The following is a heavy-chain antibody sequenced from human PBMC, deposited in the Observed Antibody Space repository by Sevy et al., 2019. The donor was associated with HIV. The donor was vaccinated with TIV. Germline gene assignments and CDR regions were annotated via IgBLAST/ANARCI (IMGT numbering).Heavy chain of an antibody. CDR1: GSTFSSYA. V-gene: IGHV3-30-3*01. CDR3: ARDGGRAEKLLWFGETMRHYYYYGMDV. D-gene: IGHD3-10*01. J-gene: IGHJ6*02. CDR2: ISYDGSNK. Sequence: GGSLRLSCAASGSTFSSYAMHWVRQAPGKGLEWVAVISYDGSNKYYADSVTGRFTNVRDNSKNPLYLQMNSLRAEDTAVYYCARDGGRAEKLLWFGETMRHYYYYGMDVWGQGTTVTVSS.